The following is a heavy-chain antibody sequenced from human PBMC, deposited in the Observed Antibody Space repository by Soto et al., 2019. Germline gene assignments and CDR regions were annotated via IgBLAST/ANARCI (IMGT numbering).Heavy chain of an antibody. CDR2: ISYDGSNK. D-gene: IGHD6-19*01. J-gene: IGHJ6*02. CDR3: AKDLIAVAGISVFGMDV. CDR1: GFTFSSYG. Sequence: GSLRLSCAASGFTFSSYGMHWVRQAPGKGLEWVAVISYDGSNKYYADSVKGRFTISRDNSKNTLYLQMNSLRAEDTAVYYCAKDLIAVAGISVFGMDVWGQGTTVTVSS. V-gene: IGHV3-30*18.